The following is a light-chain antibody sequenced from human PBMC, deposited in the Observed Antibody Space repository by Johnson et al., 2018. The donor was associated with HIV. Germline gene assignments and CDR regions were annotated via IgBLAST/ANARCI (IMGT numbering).Light chain of an antibody. V-gene: IGLV1-51*01. CDR3: GTWDSSLNAFV. CDR1: SYNIGNNL. J-gene: IGLJ1*01. CDR2: DNN. Sequence: QSVLTQPPSVSAAPGQKVTISCSGSSYNIGNNLVSWYQQLPGSAPTLLIYDNNKRPSGIPDRFSGSKSGTSATLGITGLQTGDEADYYCGTWDSSLNAFVFGAGTRVTVL.